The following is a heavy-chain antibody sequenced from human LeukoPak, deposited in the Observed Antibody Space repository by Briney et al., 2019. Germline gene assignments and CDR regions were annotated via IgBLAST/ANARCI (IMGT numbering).Heavy chain of an antibody. D-gene: IGHD6-19*01. J-gene: IGHJ5*02. Sequence: GGSLRLSCAVSGLTFSSSWMDWVRRAPGRGLEGVASINPDGNKKNSADSVKGRFTISRDNAENSLYLQTNSLRAEDTAVYYCAGLGGEWLVESWGQGTLVTVSS. CDR1: GLTFSSSW. CDR3: AGLGGEWLVES. V-gene: IGHV3-7*01. CDR2: INPDGNKK.